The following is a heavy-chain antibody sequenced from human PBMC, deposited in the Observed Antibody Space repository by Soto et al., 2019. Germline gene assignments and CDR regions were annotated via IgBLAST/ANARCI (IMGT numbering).Heavy chain of an antibody. CDR1: GFTFRDYY. J-gene: IGHJ3*02. D-gene: IGHD3-10*01. V-gene: IGHV3-11*06. CDR2: ISRSSGDYT. Sequence: QVQLVESGGGLVKPGGSLRLSCAASGFTFRDYYMYWIRQAPGKGLEWVSYISRSSGDYTNYAVAVKGRFTISRDNAKNSLYLQMNGLRAEDTAVYYCARASSPYSGSYGFDIWGQGTVVTVSS. CDR3: ARASSPYSGSYGFDI.